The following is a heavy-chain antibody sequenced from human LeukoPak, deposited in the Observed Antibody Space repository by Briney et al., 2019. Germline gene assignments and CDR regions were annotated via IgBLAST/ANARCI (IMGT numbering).Heavy chain of an antibody. V-gene: IGHV4-39*07. CDR1: GGSISSSSYY. D-gene: IGHD3-22*01. CDR3: ARTSNYFDSSGSHYMDALDI. Sequence: PSETLSLTCTVSGGSISSSSYYWGWIRQPPGKGLEWIGSIYYSGSTYYNPSLKSRVTISVDTSKNQFSLKLTSVTAADTAVYYCARTSNYFDSSGSHYMDALDIWGQGTVVTVSS. J-gene: IGHJ3*02. CDR2: IYYSGST.